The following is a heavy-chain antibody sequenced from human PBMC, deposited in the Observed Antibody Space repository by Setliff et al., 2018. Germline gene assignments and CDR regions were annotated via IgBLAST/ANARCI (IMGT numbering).Heavy chain of an antibody. Sequence: ASVKVSCKASGYSFAKYALHWVRQAPGQRLEWMGWINTNTGNPNYAQGFTGRFVFSLDPSVSTAYLEISSLKAEDTAHYYCATGSLAIAGTGHWGQGTLVTVSS. J-gene: IGHJ4*02. V-gene: IGHV7-4-1*02. CDR2: INTNTGNP. D-gene: IGHD6-13*01. CDR1: GYSFAKYA. CDR3: ATGSLAIAGTGH.